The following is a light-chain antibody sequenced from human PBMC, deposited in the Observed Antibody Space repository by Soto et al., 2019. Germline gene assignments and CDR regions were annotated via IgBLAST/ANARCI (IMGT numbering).Light chain of an antibody. CDR1: QSVKNW. J-gene: IGKJ2*01. Sequence: DIQMTQYPSTLSASVGDRVTITCRASQSVKNWLAWYQQKPGKAPKLLIFKASTLQPGVPSRFSDSGSGTEFTLTISSLQPDDFATYYCQQDNSYPYTFGQGTRLDVK. CDR2: KAS. V-gene: IGKV1-5*03. CDR3: QQDNSYPYT.